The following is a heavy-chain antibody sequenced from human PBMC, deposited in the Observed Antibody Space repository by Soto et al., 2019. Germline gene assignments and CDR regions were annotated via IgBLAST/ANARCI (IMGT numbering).Heavy chain of an antibody. D-gene: IGHD6-19*01. CDR1: GYTFTSYG. J-gene: IGHJ5*02. CDR3: ARRSSGWRYNWFDP. Sequence: ASVKFSCKASGYTFTSYGISWVRQAPGQGLEWMGWISAYNGNTNYAQKLQGRVTMTTDTSTSTAYMELRSLRSDDTAVYYCARRSSGWRYNWFDPWGQGTLVTVSS. CDR2: ISAYNGNT. V-gene: IGHV1-18*01.